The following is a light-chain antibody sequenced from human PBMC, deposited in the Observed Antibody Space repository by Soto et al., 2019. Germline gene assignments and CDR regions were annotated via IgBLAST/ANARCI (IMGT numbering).Light chain of an antibody. Sequence: QSVLTQPASVSGSPGQSITISCTGSSSDVGGHNYVSWYQQHSGKAPRLMIYEVTKRPSGVSNRFSGSKSGNTASLTISGLQAEDEADYYCSSYTFTSTLYVFGTGTKVTVL. V-gene: IGLV2-14*03. CDR1: SSDVGGHNY. CDR3: SSYTFTSTLYV. J-gene: IGLJ1*01. CDR2: EVT.